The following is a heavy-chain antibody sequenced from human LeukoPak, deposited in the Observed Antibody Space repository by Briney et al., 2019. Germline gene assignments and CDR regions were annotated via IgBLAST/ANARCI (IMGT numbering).Heavy chain of an antibody. CDR3: ARASSPYYYYMDV. CDR1: GGSISRYY. Sequence: SSETLSLTCTVSGGSISRYYWSWIRQPPGKGLEWIGYIYYSGSTSYNPSLKSRVTMSVDTSKNQFSLKLSSVTAADTAVYYCARASSPYYYYMDVWGKGTTVTISS. J-gene: IGHJ6*03. CDR2: IYYSGST. D-gene: IGHD6-6*01. V-gene: IGHV4-59*01.